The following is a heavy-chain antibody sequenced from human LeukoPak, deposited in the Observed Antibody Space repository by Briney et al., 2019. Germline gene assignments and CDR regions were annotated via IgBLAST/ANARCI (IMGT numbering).Heavy chain of an antibody. J-gene: IGHJ3*02. D-gene: IGHD4-17*01. CDR3: ARGVDYAGPPRGDAFDI. CDR2: IYHSGST. V-gene: IGHV4-59*12. Sequence: SETLSLTCTVSGGSISSYYWSWIRQPPGKGLEWIGYIYHSGSTYYNPSLKSRVTISVDRSKNQFSLKLSSVTAADTAVYYCARGVDYAGPPRGDAFDIWGQGTMVTVSS. CDR1: GGSISSYY.